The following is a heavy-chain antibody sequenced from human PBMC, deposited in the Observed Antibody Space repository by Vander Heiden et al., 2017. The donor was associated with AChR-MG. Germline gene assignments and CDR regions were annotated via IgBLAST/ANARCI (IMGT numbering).Heavy chain of an antibody. D-gene: IGHD5-12*01. V-gene: IGHV3-23*01. Sequence: EVQLLESGGGLVQPGGPLRLSCAPSRLSFRTYVLIWVRQGPGKGLECVSSIDGRGSTTNYADSVKGRFTISRDNSKTTLYLQMNSLRVEDTALFYCAGRGYSGYDYNYWGQGTLVTVSS. J-gene: IGHJ4*02. CDR2: IDGRGSTT. CDR1: RLSFRTYV. CDR3: AGRGYSGYDYNY.